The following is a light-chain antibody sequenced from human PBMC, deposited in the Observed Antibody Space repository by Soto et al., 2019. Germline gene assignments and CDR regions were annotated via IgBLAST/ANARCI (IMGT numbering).Light chain of an antibody. CDR3: QSYDSSLSAHYV. Sequence: SALPQPPSVSGAPGQRVTISCTGSSSNIGATYDVQWYQQLPGTAPKLLIYGNSNRPSGVPDRFSGSKSGTSASLAITGLQADDEADYYCQSYDSSLSAHYVFGTGTKVTVL. CDR1: SSNIGATYD. CDR2: GNS. J-gene: IGLJ1*01. V-gene: IGLV1-40*01.